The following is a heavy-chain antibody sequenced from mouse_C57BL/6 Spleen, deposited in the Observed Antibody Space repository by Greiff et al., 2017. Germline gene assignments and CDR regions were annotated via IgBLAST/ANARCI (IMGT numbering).Heavy chain of an antibody. V-gene: IGHV1-15*01. CDR3: TREITWAMDY. J-gene: IGHJ4*01. D-gene: IGHD1-1*01. Sequence: QVQLKESGAELVRPGASVTLSCKASGYPFTDYEMHWVKQTPVHGLEWLGAIDPETGGTAYNQKFKGKAILTADKSSSTAYMELRSLTSEDSAVYYCTREITWAMDYWGQGTSVTVSS. CDR2: IDPETGGT. CDR1: GYPFTDYE.